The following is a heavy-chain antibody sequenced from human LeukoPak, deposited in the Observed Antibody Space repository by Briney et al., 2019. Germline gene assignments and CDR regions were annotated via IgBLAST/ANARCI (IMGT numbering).Heavy chain of an antibody. Sequence: SETLSLTCAVYGGSFSGYYWSWIRQPPGKGLEWIGEINHSGSTNYNPSLKSRVTISVDTSKNQFSLRLSSVTAADTAVYYCARGIIYYDSSGPQVDPWGQGTLVTVSS. CDR3: ARGIIYYDSSGPQVDP. J-gene: IGHJ5*02. D-gene: IGHD3-22*01. CDR2: INHSGST. CDR1: GGSFSGYY. V-gene: IGHV4-34*01.